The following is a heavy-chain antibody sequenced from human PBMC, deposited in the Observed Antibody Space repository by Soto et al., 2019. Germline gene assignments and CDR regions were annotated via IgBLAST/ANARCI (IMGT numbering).Heavy chain of an antibody. J-gene: IGHJ4*02. CDR2: IWYHGNTY. CDR3: ASDPGYGGNCVFDF. V-gene: IGHV3-33*01. Sequence: GGSLRLSCTTSGFTFSTYGMHWVRQAPGKGLEWVATIWYHGNTYYYKDSIKGRFAVSRDNSKNTVFLQMNTLRAEDTATYYCASDPGYGGNCVFDFLGLGTLVTVSS. CDR1: GFTFSTYG. D-gene: IGHD5-12*01.